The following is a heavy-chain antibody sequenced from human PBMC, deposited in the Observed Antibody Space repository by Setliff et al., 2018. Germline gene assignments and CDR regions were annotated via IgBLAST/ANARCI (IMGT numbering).Heavy chain of an antibody. CDR1: GGSINSGVYY. CDR2: IYHGGDT. CDR3: ARTGTYRYFDY. D-gene: IGHD1-1*01. V-gene: IGHV4-39*01. J-gene: IGHJ4*02. Sequence: ETLSLTCTVSGGSINSGVYYWGWIRQPPGKGLEWIGRIYHGGDTYYNASLKSRLTISVDTSKNQFSLKLKSVTAADTAVYYCARTGTYRYFDYWGQGALVTVSS.